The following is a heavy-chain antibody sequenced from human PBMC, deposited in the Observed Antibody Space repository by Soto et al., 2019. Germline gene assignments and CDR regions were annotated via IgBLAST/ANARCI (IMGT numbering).Heavy chain of an antibody. J-gene: IGHJ6*03. CDR1: GFTFSDYY. CDR2: ISSSGSTI. D-gene: IGHD2-15*01. CDR3: ATIRVVVVVAASPEDYYYYMDV. V-gene: IGHV3-11*01. Sequence: GGSLRLSCAASGFTFSDYYMSWIRQAPGKGLEWVSYISSSGSTIYYADSVKGRFTISRDNAKNSLYLQMNSLRAEDTAVYYCATIRVVVVVAASPEDYYYYMDVWGKGTTVTVSS.